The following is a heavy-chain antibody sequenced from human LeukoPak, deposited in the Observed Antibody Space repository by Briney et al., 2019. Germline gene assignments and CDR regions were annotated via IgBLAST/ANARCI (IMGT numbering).Heavy chain of an antibody. CDR3: ARASSGYDYLDY. J-gene: IGHJ4*02. Sequence: SETLSLTCAVYGGSFSGYYWSWIRQPPGKGLEWIGEINHSGSTNYNPSLKSRVTISVDRSKNKFSLKLSSVTAADTAVYYCARASSGYDYLDYWGQGTLVTVSS. D-gene: IGHD5-12*01. CDR1: GGSFSGYY. V-gene: IGHV4-34*01. CDR2: INHSGST.